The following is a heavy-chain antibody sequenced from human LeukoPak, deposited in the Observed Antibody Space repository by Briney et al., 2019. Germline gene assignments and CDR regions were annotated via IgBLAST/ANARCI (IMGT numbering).Heavy chain of an antibody. D-gene: IGHD3-10*01. CDR1: GFTVSSNY. J-gene: IGHJ5*02. V-gene: IGHV3-21*01. Sequence: GGSLRLSCAASGFTVSSNYMSWVRQAPGKGLEWVSSISSSSSYIYYADSVKGRFTISRDNAKNSLYLQMNSLRAEDTAVYYCARDPHYYGSGSYFLTVFDPWGQGTLVTVSS. CDR3: ARDPHYYGSGSYFLTVFDP. CDR2: ISSSSSYI.